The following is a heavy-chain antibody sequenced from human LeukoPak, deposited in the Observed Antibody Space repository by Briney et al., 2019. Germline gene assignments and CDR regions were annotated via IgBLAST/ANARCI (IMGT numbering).Heavy chain of an antibody. D-gene: IGHD3-22*01. CDR2: IHQHGSKE. Sequence: GSLRLSCTTSGFNFRAYWMGWVRQAPVKGLEWVANIHQHGSKENYVDSVKGRFTISRDNAKNSVFLQMNSLRAEDTAVYYCARASYYYDSSGDWGQGTLVTVSS. CDR1: GFNFRAYW. J-gene: IGHJ4*02. V-gene: IGHV3-7*03. CDR3: ARASYYYDSSGD.